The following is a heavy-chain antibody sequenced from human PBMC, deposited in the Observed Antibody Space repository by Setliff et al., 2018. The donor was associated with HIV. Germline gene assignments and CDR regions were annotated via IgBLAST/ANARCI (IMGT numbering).Heavy chain of an antibody. CDR2: ISSNSNYI. CDR3: ARVDAISGYYLY. Sequence: GGSLRLSCAASGFTFSSYGMHWVRQAPGKGLEWVSSISSNSNYIYYADSVKGRFTISRDNAKNSLYLQMNSLRAEDTAVYYCARVDAISGYYLYWGQGTLVTVSS. J-gene: IGHJ4*02. CDR1: GFTFSSYG. D-gene: IGHD3-22*01. V-gene: IGHV3-21*01.